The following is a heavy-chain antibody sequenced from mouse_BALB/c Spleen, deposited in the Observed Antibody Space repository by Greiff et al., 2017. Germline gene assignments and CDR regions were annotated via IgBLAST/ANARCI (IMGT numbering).Heavy chain of an antibody. CDR1: GFAFSSYD. J-gene: IGHJ4*01. D-gene: IGHD2-10*01. CDR2: ISSGGGST. V-gene: IGHV5-12-1*01. CDR3: ARHYPYYGNYDAMDY. Sequence: EVKLVESGGGLVKPGGSLKLSCAASGFAFSSYDMSWVRQTPEKRLEWVAYISSGGGSTYYPDTVKGRFTISRDNAKNTLYLQMSSLKSEDTAMYYCARHYPYYGNYDAMDYWGQGTSVTVSS.